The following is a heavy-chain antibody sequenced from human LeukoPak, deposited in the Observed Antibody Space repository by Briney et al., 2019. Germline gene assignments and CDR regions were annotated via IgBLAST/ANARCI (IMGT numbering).Heavy chain of an antibody. CDR3: AREVKVYSSSSFDY. D-gene: IGHD6-6*01. V-gene: IGHV1-18*04. CDR1: GYTFTGYY. CDR2: ISAYNGNT. Sequence: ASVKVSCKASGYTFTGYYMHWVRQAPGQGLEWMGWISAYNGNTNYAQKLQGRVTMTTDTSTSTAYMELRSLRSDDTAVYYCAREVKVYSSSSFDYWGQGTLVTVSS. J-gene: IGHJ4*02.